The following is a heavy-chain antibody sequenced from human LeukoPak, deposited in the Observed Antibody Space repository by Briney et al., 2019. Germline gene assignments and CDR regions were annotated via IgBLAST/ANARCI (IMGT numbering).Heavy chain of an antibody. Sequence: SETLSLTCIVSGNSITSDFWSWVRQSPGKGLEWIGYINYSGRSEYDPSLKSRVTISVDRSRKRVSLKMRSVTAADTAVYYCARLDCLSDECYNYWAVGALVTVSS. V-gene: IGHV4-59*08. D-gene: IGHD2-21*01. CDR3: ARLDCLSDECYNY. J-gene: IGHJ4*02. CDR1: GNSITSDF. CDR2: INYSGRS.